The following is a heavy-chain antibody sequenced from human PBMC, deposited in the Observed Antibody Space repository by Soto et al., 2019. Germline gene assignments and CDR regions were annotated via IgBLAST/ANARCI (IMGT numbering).Heavy chain of an antibody. CDR2: IYYSGST. CDR3: AGGGGWITDY. Sequence: QVQLQESGPGLVKPSETLSLTCTVSSGSISGYYWSWIRQPPGKGLEWIANIYYSGSTIYNPSLRGRVSMSVDTSKNMFSLALNSATAADTGVYYCAGGGGWITDYWGQGSLVTVSS. V-gene: IGHV4-59*01. CDR1: SGSISGYY. J-gene: IGHJ4*02. D-gene: IGHD6-19*01.